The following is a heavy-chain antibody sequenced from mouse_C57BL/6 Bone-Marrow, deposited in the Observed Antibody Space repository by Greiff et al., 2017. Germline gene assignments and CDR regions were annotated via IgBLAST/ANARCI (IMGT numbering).Heavy chain of an antibody. D-gene: IGHD2-12*01. J-gene: IGHJ1*03. V-gene: IGHV2-2*01. CDR2: IWSGGST. CDR3: ARGGLLSGYWYFDV. CDR1: GFSLTSYG. Sequence: VQLQESGPGLVQPSQSLSITCTVSGFSLTSYGVHWVRQSPGKGLEWLGVIWSGGSTDYNAAFISRLSISKDNSKSQVFFKMNSLQADDTAIYYCARGGLLSGYWYFDVWGTGTTVTVSS.